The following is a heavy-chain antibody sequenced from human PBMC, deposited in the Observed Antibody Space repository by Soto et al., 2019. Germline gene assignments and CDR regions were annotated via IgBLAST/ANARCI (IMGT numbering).Heavy chain of an antibody. CDR2: ISGSASTT. CDR3: ATSRGGGCSSTTCSAY. CDR1: GFSFSSYA. Sequence: GGSLGLSCAASGFSFSSYAMNWVRQAPGKGLEWVSFISGSASTTYYADSVKGRFAISRDNSKNTLYLQMNSLRVEDTAVYYCATSRGGGCSSTTCSAYWGQGTQVTVSS. J-gene: IGHJ4*02. D-gene: IGHD2-2*01. V-gene: IGHV3-23*01.